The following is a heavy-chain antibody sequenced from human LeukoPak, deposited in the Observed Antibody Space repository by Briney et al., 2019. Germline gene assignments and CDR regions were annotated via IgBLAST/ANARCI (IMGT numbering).Heavy chain of an antibody. CDR2: INPNSGGT. Sequence: ASVKVSCKASGYTFTGYYMHWVRQAPGQGLEWMGWINPNSGGTNYAQKFQGRVTMTRDTSISTAYMGLSRLRSDDTAVYYGARWGTYYQAFFDYWGQGTLVTVSS. V-gene: IGHV1-2*02. J-gene: IGHJ4*02. CDR3: ARWGTYYQAFFDY. CDR1: GYTFTGYY. D-gene: IGHD2-2*01.